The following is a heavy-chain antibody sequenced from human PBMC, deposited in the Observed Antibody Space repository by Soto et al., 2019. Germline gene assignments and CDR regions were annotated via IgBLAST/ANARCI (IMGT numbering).Heavy chain of an antibody. V-gene: IGHV1-69*04. CDR1: GGTFSTYI. D-gene: IGHD3-3*01. CDR2: IIPIPDIT. J-gene: IGHJ3*01. CDR3: ARDRITTRGDAFDL. Sequence: ASVKVSCKAPGGTFSTYIISWVRQAPGQGLEWMGRIIPIPDITNYAQKFQGRVTVTADRSTGTAYMELTSLKSEDTAVYYCARDRITTRGDAFDLWGQGTMVTVSS.